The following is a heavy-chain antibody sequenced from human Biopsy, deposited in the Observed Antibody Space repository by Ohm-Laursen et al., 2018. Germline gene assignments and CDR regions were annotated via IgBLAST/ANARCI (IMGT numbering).Heavy chain of an antibody. J-gene: IGHJ4*02. CDR2: ISPYNDKT. D-gene: IGHD2/OR15-2a*01. Sequence: SVKVSCKDSGYTFTSYDISWVRQAPGQGLEWMGWISPYNDKTSYPPKLQDRVTMTADTSTNTAHMELRSLRSDDTAVYYCARVFCTSTTCYGLLDNWGQGTVVTVSS. CDR1: GYTFTSYD. CDR3: ARVFCTSTTCYGLLDN. V-gene: IGHV1-18*01.